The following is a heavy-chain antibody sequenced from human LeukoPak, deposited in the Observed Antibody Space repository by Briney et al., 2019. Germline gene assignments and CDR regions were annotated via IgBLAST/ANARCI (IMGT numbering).Heavy chain of an antibody. CDR3: ARDRSIAAAGPIFDY. CDR2: MKQDGSEI. J-gene: IGHJ4*02. Sequence: QSGGSLRLSCAASGFTFSSYWMSWVRQAPGKGLEWVASMKQDGSEIDYVDSLKGRFTISRDNAKNSLYLQMNSLRADDTAVYYCARDRSIAAAGPIFDYWGQGTLVTVSS. V-gene: IGHV3-7*01. D-gene: IGHD6-13*01. CDR1: GFTFSSYW.